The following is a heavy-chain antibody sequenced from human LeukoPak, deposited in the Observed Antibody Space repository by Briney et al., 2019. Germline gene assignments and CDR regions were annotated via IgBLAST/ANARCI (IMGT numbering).Heavy chain of an antibody. Sequence: GGSLRLSCAASGFTFSSYAMSWVRLAPGKGLEWVSTISGSGDTTYYADSVRGRFTVSRDNSKNTLYLQMNSLRAENTAVYYCARTPQKYCSSTTCYPDYWGQGTLVTVSS. D-gene: IGHD2-2*01. V-gene: IGHV3-23*01. CDR3: ARTPQKYCSSTTCYPDY. CDR1: GFTFSSYA. CDR2: ISGSGDTT. J-gene: IGHJ4*02.